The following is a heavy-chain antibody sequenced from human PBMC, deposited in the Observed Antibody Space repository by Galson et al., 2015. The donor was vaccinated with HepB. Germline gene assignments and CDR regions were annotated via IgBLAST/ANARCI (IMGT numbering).Heavy chain of an antibody. CDR1: GFTFSSYS. CDR2: ISSSSSYI. CDR3: AREGAGGYTEIDY. V-gene: IGHV3-21*01. Sequence: SLRLSCAASGFTFSSYSMNWVRQAPGKGLEWVSSISSSSSYIYYADSVKGRFTISRDNAKNSLYLQMNSLRAEDTAVYYCAREGAGGYTEIDYWGQGTLVTVSS. D-gene: IGHD5-12*01. J-gene: IGHJ4*02.